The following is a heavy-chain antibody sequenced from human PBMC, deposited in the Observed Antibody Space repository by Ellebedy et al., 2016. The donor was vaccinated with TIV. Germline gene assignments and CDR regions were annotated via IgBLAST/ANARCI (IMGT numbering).Heavy chain of an antibody. CDR3: ARSYVN. V-gene: IGHV4-34*01. J-gene: IGHJ4*02. CDR2: VDHRGGA. D-gene: IGHD3-16*01. CDR1: GGSFSGFY. Sequence: MPSETLSLTCAGYGGSFSGFYWSWIRQPPGKGLEWIGEVDHRGGAHYTPSLKSRVTISVDTSKNQFTLNLNSMPAADAAIYYCARSYVNWGQGTLVTVSS.